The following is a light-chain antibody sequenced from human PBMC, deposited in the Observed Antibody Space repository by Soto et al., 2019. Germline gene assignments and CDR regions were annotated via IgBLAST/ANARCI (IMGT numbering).Light chain of an antibody. V-gene: IGKV3-20*01. J-gene: IGKJ3*01. CDR3: QQYGNSFT. CDR1: QSVSGNY. Sequence: EIVLTQSPGTLSLSPGERASLSCRASQSVSGNYLGWYQQKPGQPPRLLIYGASSRATGIPDRFSGSGSGTDFTLTISRLEPEDSAVYYCQQYGNSFTFGPGTKVDIK. CDR2: GAS.